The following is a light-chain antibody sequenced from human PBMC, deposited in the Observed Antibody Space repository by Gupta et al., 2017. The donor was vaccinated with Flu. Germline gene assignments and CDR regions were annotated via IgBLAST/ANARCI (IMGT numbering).Light chain of an antibody. Sequence: QTVVTQEPSLTVSTGGTVTPTCASSTGVVTSGFYANWFQQKPGQTPRTLIYSTTNKHSWAPARFSGSLLGGKAALTLSGVQPEDEADYYCLLYYADAQVWVFGGGTKLTVL. CDR3: LLYYADAQVWV. V-gene: IGLV7-43*01. CDR2: STT. CDR1: TGVVTSGFY. J-gene: IGLJ3*02.